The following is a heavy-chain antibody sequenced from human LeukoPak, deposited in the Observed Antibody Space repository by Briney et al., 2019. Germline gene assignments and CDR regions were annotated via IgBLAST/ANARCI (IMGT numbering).Heavy chain of an antibody. J-gene: IGHJ6*02. CDR2: ILYDGSNQ. CDR1: GFTFRSYA. Sequence: PGGSLRLSCAASGFTFRSYAMHWVRQAPGKGLEWVAVILYDGSNQYYADSVKGRFTISRDNSKNTLYLQMNNLRPEDTAVYYCAKRPDDYSYGMDVWGQGTTVTVSS. V-gene: IGHV3-30-3*01. CDR3: AKRPDDYSYGMDV.